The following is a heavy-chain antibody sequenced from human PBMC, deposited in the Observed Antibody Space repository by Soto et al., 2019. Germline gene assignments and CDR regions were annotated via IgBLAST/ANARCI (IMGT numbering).Heavy chain of an antibody. D-gene: IGHD1-26*01. CDR3: ARGVVGGTTD. CDR2: ISSSSSTT. CDR1: GFTFTRYS. J-gene: IGHJ4*02. V-gene: IGHV3-48*02. Sequence: QPGGSLRLSCAASGFTFTRYSMNWVRQSPGKGLEWVSYISSSSSTTYYADSVKGRFTISRDNARNSLYLQMNSLRDEDTALYYCARGVVGGTTDWGQGTLVTVSS.